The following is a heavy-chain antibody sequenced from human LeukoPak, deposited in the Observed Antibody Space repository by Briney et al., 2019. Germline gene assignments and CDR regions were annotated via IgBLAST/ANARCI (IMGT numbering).Heavy chain of an antibody. CDR1: GFTFSSYA. V-gene: IGHV3-30*04. CDR2: ISYDGSNK. Sequence: PGGSLRLSCAASGFTFSSYAMHWVRQAPGKGLEWVAVISYDGSNKYYADSVKGRFTISRDNSKNTLYLQMNSLRAEDTAVYYCARDRDRETKDYWGQGNLVTVSS. CDR3: ARDRDRETKDY. D-gene: IGHD1-26*01. J-gene: IGHJ4*02.